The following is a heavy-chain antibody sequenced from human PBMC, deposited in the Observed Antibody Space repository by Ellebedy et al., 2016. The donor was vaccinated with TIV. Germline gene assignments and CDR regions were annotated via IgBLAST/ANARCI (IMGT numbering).Heavy chain of an antibody. CDR2: INHSGST. Sequence: SQTLSLTCAVYGGSFSAYYWSWIRQPPGKGLEWIGEINHSGSTNYTPSLKSRVTMSVDTSTNQFSLKLTSVTAADTAVYYCARAPGGGAYFDYWGQGTLVTVSS. J-gene: IGHJ4*02. CDR3: ARAPGGGAYFDY. CDR1: GGSFSAYY. D-gene: IGHD1-26*01. V-gene: IGHV4-34*01.